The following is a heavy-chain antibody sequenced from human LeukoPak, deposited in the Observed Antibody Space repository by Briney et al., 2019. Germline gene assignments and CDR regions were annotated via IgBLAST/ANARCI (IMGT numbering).Heavy chain of an antibody. CDR2: IYTSGST. CDR3: AADRGFHFDY. Sequence: SETLSLTCTVSGGSISSGSYYWSWIRQPAGKGLEWIGRIYTSGSTNYNPSLKSRVTISVDTSKNQFSLRLSSVTAADTAVYYCAADRGFHFDYWGQGTLVTVSS. J-gene: IGHJ4*02. V-gene: IGHV4-61*02. CDR1: GGSISSGSYY. D-gene: IGHD6-6*01.